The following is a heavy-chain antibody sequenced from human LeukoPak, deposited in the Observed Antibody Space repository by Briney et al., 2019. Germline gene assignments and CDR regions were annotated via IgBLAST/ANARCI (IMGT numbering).Heavy chain of an antibody. J-gene: IGHJ4*02. CDR1: GYAFTSYD. V-gene: IGHV1-8*01. Sequence: ASVKVSCKASGYAFTSYDINWVRQATGQGLEWMGWMNPNSGNTGYAQKFQGRVTMTRNTSISTAYMELSSLRSEDTAVYYCARSCGGDCVEVFDYWGQGTLVTVSS. CDR3: ARSCGGDCVEVFDY. CDR2: MNPNSGNT. D-gene: IGHD2-21*02.